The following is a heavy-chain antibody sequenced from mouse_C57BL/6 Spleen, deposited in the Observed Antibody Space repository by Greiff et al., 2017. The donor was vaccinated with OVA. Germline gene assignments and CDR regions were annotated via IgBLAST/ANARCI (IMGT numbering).Heavy chain of an antibody. V-gene: IGHV1-64*01. Sequence: QVQLQQPGPELVKPGASVKLSCKASGYTFTSYWMHWVKQRPGQGLEWIGMIHPSSGSTNYNEKFKSKATLTVDKSSSTAYMQLSSLTSEDSAVYYCARELYYNGSSPDWYFDVWGTGTTVTVSS. D-gene: IGHD1-1*01. CDR1: GYTFTSYW. CDR2: IHPSSGST. CDR3: ARELYYNGSSPDWYFDV. J-gene: IGHJ1*03.